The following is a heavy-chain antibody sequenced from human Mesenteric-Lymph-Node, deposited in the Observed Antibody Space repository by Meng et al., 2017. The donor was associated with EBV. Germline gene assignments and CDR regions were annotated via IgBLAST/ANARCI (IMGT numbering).Heavy chain of an antibody. D-gene: IGHD1-26*01. V-gene: IGHV1-3*01. CDR2: INVGTVNT. Sequence: QVHVVQSGAKVNKSCASVTVLFEACGYTFTAYTIHWVRQASGQRLEWMGWINVGTVNTKYSQKFQGRVTITMDISASTSYMEMRTLKSEDTAVYYSARSAVGATYTAFDYWGQGSLVTVSS. CDR1: GYTFTAYT. CDR3: ARSAVGATYTAFDY. J-gene: IGHJ4*02.